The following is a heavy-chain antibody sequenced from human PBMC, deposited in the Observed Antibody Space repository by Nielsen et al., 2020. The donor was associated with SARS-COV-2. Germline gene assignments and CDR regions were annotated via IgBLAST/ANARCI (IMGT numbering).Heavy chain of an antibody. CDR3: ARARSSGWYSSGFLNY. CDR1: GFTFDDYG. D-gene: IGHD6-19*01. Sequence: GGSLRLSCAASGFTFDDYGMSWVRQAPGKGLEWVSGINWNGGSTGYADSVKGRFTISRDNAKNSLYLQMNSPRAEDTALYHCARARSSGWYSSGFLNYWGQGTLVTVSS. CDR2: INWNGGST. V-gene: IGHV3-20*01. J-gene: IGHJ4*02.